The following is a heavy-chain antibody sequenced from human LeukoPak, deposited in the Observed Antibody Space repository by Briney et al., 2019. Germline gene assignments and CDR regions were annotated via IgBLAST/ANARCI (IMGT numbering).Heavy chain of an antibody. V-gene: IGHV3-23*01. D-gene: IGHD3-16*01. CDR2: ISGSGGAT. CDR1: GFTFSSYG. CDR3: ANGGKGRGYPFDY. J-gene: IGHJ4*02. Sequence: GGSLRLSCAASGFTFSSYGMSWVRQAPGKGLEWVSAISGSGGATYYADSVKGRFTISRDNSKNTLFLQMNSLRAEDTAVYYCANGGKGRGYPFDYWGQGTLVTVSS.